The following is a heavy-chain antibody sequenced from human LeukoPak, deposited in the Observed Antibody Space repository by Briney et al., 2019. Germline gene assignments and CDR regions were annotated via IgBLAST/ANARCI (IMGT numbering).Heavy chain of an antibody. D-gene: IGHD1-26*01. CDR3: AKSPGSIVLRGDY. CDR1: GFTFSNYA. J-gene: IGHJ4*02. CDR2: ISGSVIST. V-gene: IGHV3-23*01. Sequence: GGSLRLSCAASGFTFSNYAMSWVRQAPGKGLEWVSTISGSVISTYYADSVKGRFTISRDNSKNTLYLQMNSLRAEDTAVYYCAKSPGSIVLRGDYWGQGTLVTVSS.